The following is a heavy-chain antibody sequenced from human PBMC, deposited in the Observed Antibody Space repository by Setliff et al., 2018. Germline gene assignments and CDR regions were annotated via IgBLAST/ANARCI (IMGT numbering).Heavy chain of an antibody. D-gene: IGHD4-17*01. J-gene: IGHJ5*01. CDR3: AKDPNGDYVGAFDS. CDR1: EFTVNSNF. Sequence: GGSLRLSCVGSEFTVNSNFMTWVRQAPGQGLEWLSVIYIGGQTFYADSVKGRFSISRDDSKNSLFLHMNSLRVEDTAVYYCAKDPNGDYVGAFDSWGHGTLVTVSS. CDR2: IYIGGQT. V-gene: IGHV3-66*01.